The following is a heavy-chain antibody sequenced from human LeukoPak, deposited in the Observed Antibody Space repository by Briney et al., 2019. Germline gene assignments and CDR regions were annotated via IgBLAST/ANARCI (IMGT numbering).Heavy chain of an antibody. V-gene: IGHV4-34*01. CDR1: GGSFSGYY. J-gene: IGHJ3*02. Sequence: SETLSLTCAVYGGSFSGYYWSWIRQPPGKGLEWIGEINHSGSTNYNPSLKSRVTISVDTSKNQFSLKLSSVTAADTAVYYCASLWPYQLSAFDIWGQGTMVAVSS. CDR2: INHSGST. D-gene: IGHD2-2*01. CDR3: ASLWPYQLSAFDI.